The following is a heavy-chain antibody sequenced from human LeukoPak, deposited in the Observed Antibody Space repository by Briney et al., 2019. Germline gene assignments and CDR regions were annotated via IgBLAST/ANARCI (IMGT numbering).Heavy chain of an antibody. CDR2: IYSGGST. D-gene: IGHD3-22*01. CDR3: ARGGFGMIVVVPDIGSL. CDR1: GFTFSSNY. J-gene: IGHJ4*02. V-gene: IGHV3-53*01. Sequence: PGGSLRLSCAASGFTFSSNYMSWVRQAPGKGLEGVSVIYSGGSTYYAHSVKGRFPISRDNSKHTLYLQMNSLRAEDTPVYYCARGGFGMIVVVPDIGSLWRQGTLVTVSS.